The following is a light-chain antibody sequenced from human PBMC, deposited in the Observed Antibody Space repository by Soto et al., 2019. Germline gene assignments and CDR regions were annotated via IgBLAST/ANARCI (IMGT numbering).Light chain of an antibody. Sequence: QSALTQPASVSGSPGQSITISCTGTSSDFGSYNLVSWYQQHPGKAPKLIIYEGSKRPSGVSNRFSGSNSVNTASLTISGLQIEDEAEYYCCSYARSSTSVLFGGGTKLTVL. CDR1: SSDFGSYNL. CDR3: CSYARSSTSVL. J-gene: IGLJ2*01. V-gene: IGLV2-23*01. CDR2: EGS.